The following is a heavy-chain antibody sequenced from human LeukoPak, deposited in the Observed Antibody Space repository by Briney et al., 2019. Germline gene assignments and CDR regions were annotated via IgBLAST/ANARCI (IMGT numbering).Heavy chain of an antibody. CDR3: ARDLGCSSTSCYLY. J-gene: IGHJ4*02. Sequence: SVKVSCKASGGTFSSYTISWVRQAPGQGLEWMGRIIPILGIANYAQKFQGRVTITADKSTSAAYMELSSLRSEDTAVYYCARDLGCSSTSCYLYWGQGTLVTVSS. CDR1: GGTFSSYT. CDR2: IIPILGIA. V-gene: IGHV1-69*04. D-gene: IGHD2-2*01.